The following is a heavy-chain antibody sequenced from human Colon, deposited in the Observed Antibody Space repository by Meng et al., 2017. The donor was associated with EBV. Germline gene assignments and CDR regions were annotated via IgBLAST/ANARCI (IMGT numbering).Heavy chain of an antibody. CDR3: AKINWRIDMEAIIKWFDP. Sequence: QVQLQESGARLVKPSGXRSLNCAVXGGFITSENWWTLVRQPPGKGLEWIGEIHYTGSTNYNPSLKSRVTISIDNSKHQFSLNLTSLTAADTAVYFCAKINWRIDMEAIIKWFDPWGQGTLVTVSS. V-gene: IGHV4-4*02. J-gene: IGHJ5*02. D-gene: IGHD5-12*01. CDR1: GGFITSENW. CDR2: IHYTGST.